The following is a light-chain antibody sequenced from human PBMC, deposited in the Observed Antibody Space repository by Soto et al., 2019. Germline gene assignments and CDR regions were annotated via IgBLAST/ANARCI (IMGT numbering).Light chain of an antibody. CDR1: QSVSSSY. CDR3: QQYGSSPYT. Sequence: IVLTQSPGTLSLSPGERATLSCRAGQSVSSSYLAWYQQKPGQAPRLLIYGASSRATGIPDRFSGSGPGTEFTLTISRLEPEDFAVYYCQQYGSSPYTFGQGTKLEIK. V-gene: IGKV3-20*01. CDR2: GAS. J-gene: IGKJ2*01.